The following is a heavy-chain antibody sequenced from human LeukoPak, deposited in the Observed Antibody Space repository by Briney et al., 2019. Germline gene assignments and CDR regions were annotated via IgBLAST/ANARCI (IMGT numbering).Heavy chain of an antibody. D-gene: IGHD3-22*01. Sequence: ASVKVSCKASGYTFTSCDINWVRQATGQGLEWMGWMNPNSGNTGYAQKFQGRVTMTRNTSISTAYMELSSLRSEDTAVYYCARVATPWFYYYDSSGYYYYFDYWGQGTLVTVSS. CDR3: ARVATPWFYYYDSSGYYYYFDY. J-gene: IGHJ4*02. V-gene: IGHV1-8*01. CDR2: MNPNSGNT. CDR1: GYTFTSCD.